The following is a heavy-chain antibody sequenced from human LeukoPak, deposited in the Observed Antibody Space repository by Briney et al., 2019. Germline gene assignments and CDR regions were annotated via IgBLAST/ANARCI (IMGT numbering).Heavy chain of an antibody. CDR2: IKEDGCEE. D-gene: IGHD3-22*01. CDR1: GFNFSCYW. CDR3: ARDWLAGNPYHAFDL. V-gene: IGHV3-7*01. Sequence: GGSLSLSCAASGFNFSCYWMSWVRQAPGRGLACVANIKEDGCEEYYVDSVKGRSSISRDNAKNSLYLQMNSLRAEDTAVYYCARDWLAGNPYHAFDLWGKGTMVTVSS. J-gene: IGHJ3*01.